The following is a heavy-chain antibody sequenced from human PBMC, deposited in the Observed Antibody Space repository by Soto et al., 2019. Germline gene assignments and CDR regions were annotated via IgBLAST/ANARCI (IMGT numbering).Heavy chain of an antibody. CDR3: MTHAVIYSRGH. CDR1: GFTFSNAW. J-gene: IGHJ4*02. CDR2: IKTVTDGGTT. V-gene: IGHV3-15*01. Sequence: EVQLVESGGGLAKPGGSLRLSGAASGFTFSNAWMNWVRQAPGKGLEWVARIKTVTDGGTTDYAAPVKGRFFISRDDSKSTLYLQMNSLKTEDTAIYYCMTHAVIYSRGHWGQGTLVTVAS. D-gene: IGHD6-25*01.